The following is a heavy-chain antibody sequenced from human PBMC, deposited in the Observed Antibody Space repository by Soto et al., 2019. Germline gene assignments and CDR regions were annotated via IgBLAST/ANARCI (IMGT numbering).Heavy chain of an antibody. CDR2: IYHSGST. V-gene: IGHV4-30-2*01. Sequence: SETLSLTCAVSGGSISSGGYSWSWIRQPPXKGLEWIGYIYHSGSTYYNPSLKSRVTISVDRSKNQFSLKLSSVTAADTAVYYCARGIETATPAGPFSYGMDVWGQGTTVTVSS. J-gene: IGHJ6*02. D-gene: IGHD2-15*01. CDR1: GGSISSGGYS. CDR3: ARGIETATPAGPFSYGMDV.